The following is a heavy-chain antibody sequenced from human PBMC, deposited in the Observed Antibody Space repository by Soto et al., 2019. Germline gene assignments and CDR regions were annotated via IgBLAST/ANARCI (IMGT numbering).Heavy chain of an antibody. V-gene: IGHV4-31*03. CDR1: GGSNSSAGYY. D-gene: IGHD4-17*01. CDR2: IYNSGTT. Sequence: QVQLQESGPGLGMPSQTLSLTCTVSGGSNSSAGYYWSWIRQHPGKGLEWIGNIYNSGTTYYNPSLKSRVTISIDTSKNQFSLKLSSVTAADTAVYYCARTYGDYGRLNWFDPWGQGTLVTVSS. CDR3: ARTYGDYGRLNWFDP. J-gene: IGHJ5*02.